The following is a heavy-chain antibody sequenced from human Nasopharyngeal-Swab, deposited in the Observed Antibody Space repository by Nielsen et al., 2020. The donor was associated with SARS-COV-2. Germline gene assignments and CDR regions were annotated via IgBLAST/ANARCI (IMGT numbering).Heavy chain of an antibody. D-gene: IGHD5-18*01. Sequence: SLKISCAASGFTFDDYAVHWVRQAPGKGLEWVSGISWNSGSIGYADSVKGRFTISRDNAKNSLYLQMNSLRAEDTALYYCAKGYGYGGDYYYYYGMDVWGQGTTVTVSS. CDR3: AKGYGYGGDYYYYYGMDV. CDR1: GFTFDDYA. V-gene: IGHV3-9*01. J-gene: IGHJ6*02. CDR2: ISWNSGSI.